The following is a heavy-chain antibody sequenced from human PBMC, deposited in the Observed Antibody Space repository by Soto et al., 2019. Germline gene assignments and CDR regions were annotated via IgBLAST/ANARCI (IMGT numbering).Heavy chain of an antibody. D-gene: IGHD2-15*01. Sequence: GSLRLSCSASGFTFSSYAMDWVRQAPGKGLEYVSAISSNGGSTYYADSVKGRFTISRDNTKNSLFLQVNSLRAEDTAVYYFAIDRSGGGSGYEVYCFDCWGQGTLVTVSS. CDR1: GFTFSSYA. CDR2: ISSNGGST. J-gene: IGHJ4*02. CDR3: AIDRSGGGSGYEVYCFDC. V-gene: IGHV3-64*04.